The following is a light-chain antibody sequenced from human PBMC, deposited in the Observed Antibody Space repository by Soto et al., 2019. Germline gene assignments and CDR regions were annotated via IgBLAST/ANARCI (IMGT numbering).Light chain of an antibody. CDR3: SSYAGSKNYV. CDR2: EVY. V-gene: IGLV2-8*01. CDR1: SSDVGGYDY. J-gene: IGLJ1*01. Sequence: QSALTQPPSASGSPGQSVTISCTGTSSDVGGYDYVSWYQQHPGKAPKLIIFEVYKRPSGVPDRFSGSKSDNTASLTVSGLQADDEADYYCSSYAGSKNYVFGTGTKLTVL.